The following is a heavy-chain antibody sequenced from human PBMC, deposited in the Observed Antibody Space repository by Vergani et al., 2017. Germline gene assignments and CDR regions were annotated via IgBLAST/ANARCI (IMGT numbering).Heavy chain of an antibody. D-gene: IGHD1-7*01. CDR2: IKKDGSET. V-gene: IGHV3-7*01. Sequence: EVQLVESGGGLVQPGGSLRLSCAASGFTFSSYWMSWVRQAPGKGLEWVANIKKDGSETYYVDSVKGRFTSSRDNAENSLYLKMNSLIAEDTAVYYCAGGDGITGTLPFDPWGQGTLVTVSS. J-gene: IGHJ5*02. CDR1: GFTFSSYW. CDR3: AGGDGITGTLPFDP.